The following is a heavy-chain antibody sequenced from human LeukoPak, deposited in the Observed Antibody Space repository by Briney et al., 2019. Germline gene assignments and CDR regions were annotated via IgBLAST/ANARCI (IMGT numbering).Heavy chain of an antibody. CDR1: GGSLSSYY. Sequence: SETLSLTCTVSGGSLSSYYWSWIRQPAGKGLEWIGRIYTSGSPNYNPSLKSRVTMSVNTSKNQFSLKLSSVTAADTAVYYCARLGPSGSYRNYYYYYMDVWGKGTTVTVSS. D-gene: IGHD1-26*01. CDR2: IYTSGSP. V-gene: IGHV4-4*07. CDR3: ARLGPSGSYRNYYYYYMDV. J-gene: IGHJ6*03.